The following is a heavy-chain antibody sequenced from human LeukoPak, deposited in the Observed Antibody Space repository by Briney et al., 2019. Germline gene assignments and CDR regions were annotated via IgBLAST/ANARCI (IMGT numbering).Heavy chain of an antibody. Sequence: SEALSLTCTVSGGSISSSSYYWGWIRQPPGKGLEWIGSIYYSGSTYYNPSLKSRVTISVDTSKNQFSLKLSSVTAADTAVYYCARDLRRYGGNSKNDYWGQGTLVTVSS. J-gene: IGHJ4*02. CDR3: ARDLRRYGGNSKNDY. CDR1: GGSISSSSYY. V-gene: IGHV4-39*07. CDR2: IYYSGST. D-gene: IGHD4-23*01.